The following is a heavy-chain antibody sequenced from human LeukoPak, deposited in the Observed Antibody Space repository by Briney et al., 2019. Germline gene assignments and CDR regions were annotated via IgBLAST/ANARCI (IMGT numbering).Heavy chain of an antibody. V-gene: IGHV4-34*01. CDR1: GGSFSGYY. CDR2: INHSGST. Sequence: PSETLSLTCAVYGGSFSGYYWSWIRQPPGKGLEWIEEINHSGSTNYNPSLKSRVTISVDTSKNQFSLKLSSVTAADTAVYYCASSNPPYYDFWSGSYYYYGMDVWGQGTTVTVSS. CDR3: ASSNPPYYDFWSGSYYYYGMDV. D-gene: IGHD3-3*01. J-gene: IGHJ6*02.